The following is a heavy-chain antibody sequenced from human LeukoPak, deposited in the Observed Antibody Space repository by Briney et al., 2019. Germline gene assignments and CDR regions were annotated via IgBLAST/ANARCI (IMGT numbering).Heavy chain of an antibody. CDR1: GFTFSSYG. CDR3: AKASVPAAILCLDY. D-gene: IGHD2-2*02. J-gene: IGHJ4*02. CDR2: ISYDGSNK. Sequence: GGSLRLSCAASGFTFSSYGMHWVRQAPGKGLEWVAVISYDGSNKYYADSVKGRFTISRDNSKNTLYLQMNSLRAEDTAVYYCAKASVPAAILCLDYWGQGTLVTVSS. V-gene: IGHV3-30*18.